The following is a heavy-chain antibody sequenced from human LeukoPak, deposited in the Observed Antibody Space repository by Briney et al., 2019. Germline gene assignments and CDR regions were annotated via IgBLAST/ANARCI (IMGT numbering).Heavy chain of an antibody. Sequence: SETLSLTCTVSGGSISSSSYYWGWIRQPPGKGLKWIGSIYYSGSTYYNPSLKNRVTISVDTPKNQFSLKLSSVTAADTAVYYCARGWARRITMVRGVIDYWGQGTLVTVSS. CDR3: ARGWARRITMVRGVIDY. CDR1: GGSISSSSYY. V-gene: IGHV4-39*01. CDR2: IYYSGST. J-gene: IGHJ4*02. D-gene: IGHD3-10*01.